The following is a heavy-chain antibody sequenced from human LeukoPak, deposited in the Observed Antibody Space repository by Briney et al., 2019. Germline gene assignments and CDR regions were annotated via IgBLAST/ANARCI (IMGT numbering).Heavy chain of an antibody. J-gene: IGHJ4*02. Sequence: GGSLRLSCGASEFNVNDYYMSWLGQGPGKGLEWISDIGGSDSIVAYAGSVEGRFTISRDIAKNSLFLQMNSLRADDTAVYYCARELVAGTFDHWGQGILVTVSS. CDR1: EFNVNDYY. CDR2: IGGSDSIV. CDR3: ARELVAGTFDH. V-gene: IGHV3-11*01. D-gene: IGHD1-7*01.